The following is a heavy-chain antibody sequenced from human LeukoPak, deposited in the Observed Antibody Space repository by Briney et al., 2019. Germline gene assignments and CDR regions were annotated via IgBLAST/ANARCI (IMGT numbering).Heavy chain of an antibody. CDR2: ISWNSGSI. CDR3: AKVGGAIFGVVIRGYFDY. Sequence: TGGSLRLSSAASGFTFDDFAMQWGRQGPGKGLEWVSGISWNSGSIGYADSVKGLFTISRDNAKNSLYMQMNSLRAEDTDVYYCAKVGGAIFGVVIRGYFDYWGQGTLVTVSS. V-gene: IGHV3-9*01. CDR1: GFTFDDFA. J-gene: IGHJ4*02. D-gene: IGHD3-3*01.